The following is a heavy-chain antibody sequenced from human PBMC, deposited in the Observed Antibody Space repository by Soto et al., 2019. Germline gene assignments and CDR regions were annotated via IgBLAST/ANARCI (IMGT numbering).Heavy chain of an antibody. CDR3: AKDPKAVPPHIALTYFDY. Sequence: GGSLRLSCAASGFTFSSYAMHWVRQAPGKGLEWVAVISYDGSNKYYADSVKGRFTISRDNSKNTLYLQMNSLRAEDTAVYYCAKDPKAVPPHIALTYFDYWGQGTLVTVSS. J-gene: IGHJ4*02. CDR1: GFTFSSYA. V-gene: IGHV3-30-3*01. CDR2: ISYDGSNK. D-gene: IGHD2-21*01.